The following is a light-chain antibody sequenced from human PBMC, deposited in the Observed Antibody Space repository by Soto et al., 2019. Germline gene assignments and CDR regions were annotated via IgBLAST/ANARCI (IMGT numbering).Light chain of an antibody. CDR2: GAS. J-gene: IGKJ2*02. CDR3: HQYNNWRGT. Sequence: EIVMTQSPATLSVSPGERATLSCRASQSVSSNLAWYQQKPGQAPRLLIYGASTRATGIPARFSGSGSGTDFTLTISSLQSEDFAVYYCHQYNNWRGTFGQGTKLEIK. V-gene: IGKV3-15*01. CDR1: QSVSSN.